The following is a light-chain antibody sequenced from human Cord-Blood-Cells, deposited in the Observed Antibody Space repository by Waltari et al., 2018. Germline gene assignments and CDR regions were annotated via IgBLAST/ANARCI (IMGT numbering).Light chain of an antibody. J-gene: IGLJ2*01. CDR1: SRDVGGYTY. CDR3: CSYAGSYTFVV. V-gene: IGLV2-11*01. Sequence: QSALTQPRSVSGSPGQSVTISCTGTSRDVGGYTYVSWYQQHPGKAPKLMIDDVSKRPSGVPDRFSGSKSGNTASLTISGLQAEDEADYYCCSYAGSYTFVVFGGGTKLTVL. CDR2: DVS.